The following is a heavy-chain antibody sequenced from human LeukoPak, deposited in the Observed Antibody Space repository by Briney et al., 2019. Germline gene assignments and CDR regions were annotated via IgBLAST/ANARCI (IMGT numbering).Heavy chain of an antibody. CDR2: ISYEGSNK. CDR3: ARDRGDAFDI. Sequence: GRSLRLSCAASGFTFSSYAMHWVRQAPGKGLEWVALISYEGSNKYYADSVKGRFTISRDNSKNTLYLQMNSLRAEDTAVYYCARDRGDAFDIWGQGTMVTVSS. CDR1: GFTFSSYA. J-gene: IGHJ3*02. V-gene: IGHV3-30-3*01.